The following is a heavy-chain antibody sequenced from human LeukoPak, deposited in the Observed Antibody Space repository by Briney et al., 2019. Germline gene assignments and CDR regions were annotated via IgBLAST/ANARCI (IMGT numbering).Heavy chain of an antibody. Sequence: GGSLRLSCAASGXTFSSYAMHWVRQAPGKGLEWVAVISYDGSNKYYADSVKGRFTISRDNSKNTLYLQMNSLRAVDTAVYYCAGGDYDYAFDIWGQGTMVTVSS. D-gene: IGHD5-12*01. CDR2: ISYDGSNK. CDR3: AGGDYDYAFDI. J-gene: IGHJ3*02. CDR1: GXTFSSYA. V-gene: IGHV3-30-3*01.